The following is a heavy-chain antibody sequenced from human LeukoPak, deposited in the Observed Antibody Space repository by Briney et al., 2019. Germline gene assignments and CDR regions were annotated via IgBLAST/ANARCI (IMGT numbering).Heavy chain of an antibody. D-gene: IGHD1-7*01. CDR2: IIPIFGIA. J-gene: IGHJ5*02. CDR1: GGTFSSYA. CDR3: ARDNWNYGGWFDP. Sequence: TVKVSCKASGGTFSSYAISWVRQAPGQGLEWMGRIIPIFGIANYAQKFQGRVTITADKSTSTAYMELSSLRSEDTAVYYCARDNWNYGGWFDPWGQGTLVTVSS. V-gene: IGHV1-69*04.